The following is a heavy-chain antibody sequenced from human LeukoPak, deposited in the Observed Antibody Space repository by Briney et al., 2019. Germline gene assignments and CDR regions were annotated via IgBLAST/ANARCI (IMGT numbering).Heavy chain of an antibody. Sequence: SETLSLTCTVSGGSISSSSYYWSWIRQPPGKGLEWIGEINHSGSTNYNPSLKSRVTISVDTSKNQFSLKLSSVTAADTAVYYCARSVRPRRYYYYYMDVXGKGTTVTVSS. CDR1: GGSISSSSYY. CDR3: ARSVRPRRYYYYYMDV. CDR2: INHSGST. D-gene: IGHD6-6*01. V-gene: IGHV4-39*07. J-gene: IGHJ6*03.